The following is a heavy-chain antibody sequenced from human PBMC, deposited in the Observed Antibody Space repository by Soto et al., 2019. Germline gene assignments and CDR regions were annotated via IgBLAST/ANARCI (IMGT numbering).Heavy chain of an antibody. V-gene: IGHV3-66*01. CDR2: IQSGGST. Sequence: EVQLVESGGGLVQPGGSLRLSCAASGFTVSSNYMSWVRQAPGKGLEWVSLIQSGGSTYYAGSVKGRFTISRDNSKNTLILQMNSLRAEATAVYFCERYDVHCSGGRCYGVPMVVWGKGTTVTISS. CDR1: GFTVSSNY. CDR3: ERYDVHCSGGRCYGVPMVV. D-gene: IGHD2-15*01. J-gene: IGHJ6*03.